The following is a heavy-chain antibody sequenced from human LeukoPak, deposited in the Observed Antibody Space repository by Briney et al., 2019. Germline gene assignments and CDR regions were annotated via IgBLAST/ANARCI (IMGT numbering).Heavy chain of an antibody. D-gene: IGHD3-10*01. V-gene: IGHV3-23*01. CDR2: ISGSGVTT. J-gene: IGHJ4*02. CDR3: AKDRDYYLVGFFDY. CDR1: GFTFSSYA. Sequence: GGSLRLSCAASGFTFSSYAMSWVRQAPGKGLEWVSAISGSGVTTYYADSVKGRFAISRDNSKNTLYLQMNSLRAEDTALYYCAKDRDYYLVGFFDYWGQGTLVTVSS.